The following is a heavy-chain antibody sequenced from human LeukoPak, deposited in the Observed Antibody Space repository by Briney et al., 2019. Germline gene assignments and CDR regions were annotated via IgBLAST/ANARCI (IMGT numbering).Heavy chain of an antibody. V-gene: IGHV3-74*01. CDR1: GNYW. Sequence: GGSLRLSCAASGNYWMHWVRQAPGKGLVWVSHINSDGSWTGYADSVKGRFTISKDNAKNTVYLQMNNLRAEDTAAYYCVSFYETYWGRGTLVTVSS. CDR3: VSFYETY. J-gene: IGHJ4*02. D-gene: IGHD2-2*01. CDR2: INSDGSWT.